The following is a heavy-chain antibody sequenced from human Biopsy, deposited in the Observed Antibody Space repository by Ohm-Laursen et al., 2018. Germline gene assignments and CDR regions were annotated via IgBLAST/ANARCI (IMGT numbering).Heavy chain of an antibody. D-gene: IGHD3-22*01. CDR3: VRGVDYYDPYHYYALDV. J-gene: IGHJ6*02. CDR1: GESFNGYY. CDR2: INHSGRT. Sequence: TLSLTCAVYGESFNGYYWSWIRQTPGKGLEWIGEINHSGRTNYNPSLKSRVTISVDTSKNQFSLKVRSVTAADTVVYYCVRGVDYYDPYHYYALDVWGQGTTVTVSS. V-gene: IGHV4-34*01.